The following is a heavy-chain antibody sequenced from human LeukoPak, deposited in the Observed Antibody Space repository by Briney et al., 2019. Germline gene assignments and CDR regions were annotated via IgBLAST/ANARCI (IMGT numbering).Heavy chain of an antibody. CDR3: ARSKRWPSFYFDY. Sequence: GSLRLSCAASGFTFSDHYMDWVRQPPGKGLEWSGNIYYVGSTYYNPSLNSRVTISVDTSKNQFSLKLNSVTAADTAIYYCARSKRWPSFYFDYWGQGTLVTVSS. V-gene: IGHV4-38-2*01. J-gene: IGHJ4*02. CDR1: GFTFSDHY. CDR2: IYYVGST. D-gene: IGHD5-24*01.